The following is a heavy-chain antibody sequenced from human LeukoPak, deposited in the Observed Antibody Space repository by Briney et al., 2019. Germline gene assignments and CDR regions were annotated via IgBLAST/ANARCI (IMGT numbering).Heavy chain of an antibody. Sequence: GGSLRLSCAASGFTFSSYAMHWVRQAPGKGLEWVAVISYDGSNKYYADSVKGRFTISRDNSKNTLYLQMNSLRAEDTAVYYCARDVHDYGDYGRHYYYGVDVWGQGTTVTVSS. V-gene: IGHV3-30-3*01. CDR3: ARDVHDYGDYGRHYYYGVDV. D-gene: IGHD4-17*01. CDR1: GFTFSSYA. J-gene: IGHJ6*02. CDR2: ISYDGSNK.